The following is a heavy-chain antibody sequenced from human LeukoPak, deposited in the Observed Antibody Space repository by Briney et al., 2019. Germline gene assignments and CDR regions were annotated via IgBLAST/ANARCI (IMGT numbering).Heavy chain of an antibody. CDR2: IGIAGNT. CDR1: GFTFSNYE. CDR3: AREGSLSSSDAFDI. D-gene: IGHD6-6*01. J-gene: IGHJ3*02. Sequence: GGSLRLSCAASGFTFSNYEMHWVRLVLGKGLEWVSAIGIAGNTFYAGSVKGRFTISRENAKNSFHLQMNSLGAGDAAVYYCAREGSLSSSDAFDIWGQGTMVTVSS. V-gene: IGHV3-13*01.